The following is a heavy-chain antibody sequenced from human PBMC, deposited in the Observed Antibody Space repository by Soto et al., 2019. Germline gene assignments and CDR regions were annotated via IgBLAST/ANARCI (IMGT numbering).Heavy chain of an antibody. J-gene: IGHJ4*02. D-gene: IGHD6-13*01. CDR3: ASSYSSSWCAHFDY. CDR1: GFTFSSYA. Sequence: QVQLVESGGGVVQPGRSLRLSCAASGFTFSSYAMHWVRQAPGKGLEWVAVISYDGSNKYYADSVKGRFTISRDNSKNTLYLHMNSMRAKDTAVYYCASSYSSSWCAHFDYWGQGTLVTVSS. CDR2: ISYDGSNK. V-gene: IGHV3-30-3*01.